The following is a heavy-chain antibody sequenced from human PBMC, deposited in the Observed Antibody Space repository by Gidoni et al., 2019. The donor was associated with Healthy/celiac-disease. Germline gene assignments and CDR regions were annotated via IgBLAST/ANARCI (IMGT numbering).Heavy chain of an antibody. V-gene: IGHV1-69*04. D-gene: IGHD3-10*01. CDR1: GRTCSSYA. Sequence: QVQLVQSGAEVKKPGSSVKVSCKASGRTCSSYAISWVRPAPGQGLEWLGRIIPILGIANDAQKFQGRVTITADKSTSTAYMELSSLRSEDTAVYYCAREAIEYGSGRSLGYWGQGTLVTVSS. J-gene: IGHJ4*02. CDR2: IIPILGIA. CDR3: AREAIEYGSGRSLGY.